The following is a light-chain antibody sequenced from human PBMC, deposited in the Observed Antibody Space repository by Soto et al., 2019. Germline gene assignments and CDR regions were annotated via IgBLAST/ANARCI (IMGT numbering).Light chain of an antibody. Sequence: EVVMAQPPATLSVSPGEGATLSCRASQTVSSNLAWYQQKPGQAPRLLIYGASTRATGIPARFSGSGSGTEFTLAISSLQSEDFAVYYCQQYHNWPRTFGQGTKV. CDR3: QQYHNWPRT. J-gene: IGKJ1*01. CDR2: GAS. CDR1: QTVSSN. V-gene: IGKV3-15*01.